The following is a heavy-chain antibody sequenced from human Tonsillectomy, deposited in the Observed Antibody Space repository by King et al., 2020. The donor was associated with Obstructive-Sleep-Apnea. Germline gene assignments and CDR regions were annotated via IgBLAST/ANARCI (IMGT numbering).Heavy chain of an antibody. D-gene: IGHD3-22*01. CDR1: GGSFSGYY. CDR2: INHSGST. Sequence: VQLQQWGAGLLKPSETLSLTCAVYGGSFSGYYWSWIRQPPGKGLEWIGEINHSGSTNYNPSLKSRVTISVDTSKNQFSLKLSSVTAADTAVYYCARGTLTQYYYDSSGYYFDYWGQGTLVTVSS. V-gene: IGHV4-34*01. CDR3: ARGTLTQYYYDSSGYYFDY. J-gene: IGHJ4*02.